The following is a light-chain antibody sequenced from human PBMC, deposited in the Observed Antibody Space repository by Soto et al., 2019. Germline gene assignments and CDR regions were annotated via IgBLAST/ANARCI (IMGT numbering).Light chain of an antibody. Sequence: QLVLTQPPSASGTPGQRVTVSCSGTYSNIGINDVHWYRQLSGTAPQILIYDTSQRATGVPDRFSGSRSGTSASLVISGLQTEDEADYHCAAWDDSLNGPAFGGGTSSPS. CDR3: AAWDDSLNGPA. V-gene: IGLV1-44*01. CDR1: YSNIGIND. J-gene: IGLJ2*01. CDR2: DTS.